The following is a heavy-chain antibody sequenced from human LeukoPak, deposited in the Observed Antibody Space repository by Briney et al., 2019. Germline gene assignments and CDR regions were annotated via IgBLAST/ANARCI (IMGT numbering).Heavy chain of an antibody. D-gene: IGHD3-10*01. J-gene: IGHJ4*02. CDR1: GFTFSSYG. CDR2: ISYDGSNK. V-gene: IGHV3-30*18. CDR3: AKMLSGSDDY. Sequence: GGSLRLSCAASGFTFSSYGMHWVRQAPGKGLEWVAVISYDGSNKYYADSVKGRFTISRDNSKNTLYLQMNSLRAEDTAVYYCAKMLSGSDDYWGQGTLVTVSS.